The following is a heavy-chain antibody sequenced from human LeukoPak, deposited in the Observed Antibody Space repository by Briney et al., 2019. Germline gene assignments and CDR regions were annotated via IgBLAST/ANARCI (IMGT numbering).Heavy chain of an antibody. V-gene: IGHV3-23*01. Sequence: GGSLRLSCAASGFTFSSYSMNWVRQAPGKGLEWVSSINDSGGSTFYADSVKGRFTISRDNSKNTLYLQMNSLRTEDTAVYYCAKAGGRLLTPFDPWGQGTLVTVSS. CDR2: INDSGGST. CDR1: GFTFSSYS. D-gene: IGHD1-26*01. J-gene: IGHJ5*02. CDR3: AKAGGRLLTPFDP.